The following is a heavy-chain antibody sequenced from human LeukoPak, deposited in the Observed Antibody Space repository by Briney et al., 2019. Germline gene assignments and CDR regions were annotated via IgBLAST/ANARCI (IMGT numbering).Heavy chain of an antibody. Sequence: GGSLRLSCAASGFTFSSYSMNWVRQAPGKGLEWVSYISSSSSTIYYADSVKGRFTISRDNSKNTLYLQMNSLRAEDTAVYYCAKDSAAAGNPRDAFDIWGQGTMVTVSS. J-gene: IGHJ3*02. D-gene: IGHD6-13*01. CDR2: ISSSSSTI. CDR3: AKDSAAAGNPRDAFDI. CDR1: GFTFSSYS. V-gene: IGHV3-48*01.